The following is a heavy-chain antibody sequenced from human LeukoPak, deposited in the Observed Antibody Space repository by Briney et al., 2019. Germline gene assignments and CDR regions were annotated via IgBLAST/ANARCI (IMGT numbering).Heavy chain of an antibody. Sequence: GGSLRLSCAASGFTFNDYAVTWVRQAPGKGLEWVSSISSSSSYIYYADSVKGRFTISRDNAKNSLYLQMNSLRAEDTAVYYCASSGSYADGDYWGQGTLVTVSS. D-gene: IGHD1-26*01. V-gene: IGHV3-21*01. J-gene: IGHJ4*02. CDR1: GFTFNDYA. CDR2: ISSSSSYI. CDR3: ASSGSYADGDY.